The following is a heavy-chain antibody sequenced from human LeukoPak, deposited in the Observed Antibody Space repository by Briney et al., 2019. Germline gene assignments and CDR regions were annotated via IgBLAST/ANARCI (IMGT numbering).Heavy chain of an antibody. V-gene: IGHV1-46*01. Sequence: ASVKVSCKASGYTFTSYYMHWVRQAPGQGLEWMGIINPSGGSTSYAQKFQGRVTMTRDTSTSTVYMELSSLRSEDTAVYYCAKDFPRPRGFDYWGQGTLVTVSS. CDR3: AKDFPRPRGFDY. CDR1: GYTFTSYY. J-gene: IGHJ4*02. D-gene: IGHD6-6*01. CDR2: INPSGGST.